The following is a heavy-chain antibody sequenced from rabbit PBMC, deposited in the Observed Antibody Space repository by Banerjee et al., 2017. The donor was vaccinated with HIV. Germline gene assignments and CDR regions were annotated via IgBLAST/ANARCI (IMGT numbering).Heavy chain of an antibody. V-gene: IGHV1S40*01. CDR2: INTGSGTT. J-gene: IGHJ3*01. Sequence: QSLEESGGDLVKPGASLTLTCKASGIDFSSNYWICWVRQAPGKGLEWIGCINTGSGTTYYASWAKGRFTISKTSSTTVTLQMTSLTAADTATYFCARDLAGAIGWNFGLWGQGTLVTV. D-gene: IGHD4-1*01. CDR1: GIDFSSNYW. CDR3: ARDLAGAIGWNFGL.